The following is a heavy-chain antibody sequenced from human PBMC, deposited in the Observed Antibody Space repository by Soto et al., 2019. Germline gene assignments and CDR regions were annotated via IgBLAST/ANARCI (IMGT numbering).Heavy chain of an antibody. Sequence: QVQLVESGGGVVQPGRSLRLSCAASGFTFSSYAMHWVRQAPGKGLEWVAVISYDGSNKYYADSVKGRFTISRDNSKNTLYLQMISLRAEDTAVYYCATDSYYYYGMDVWGQGTTVTVSS. CDR3: ATDSYYYYGMDV. CDR2: ISYDGSNK. J-gene: IGHJ6*02. V-gene: IGHV3-30-3*01. CDR1: GFTFSSYA.